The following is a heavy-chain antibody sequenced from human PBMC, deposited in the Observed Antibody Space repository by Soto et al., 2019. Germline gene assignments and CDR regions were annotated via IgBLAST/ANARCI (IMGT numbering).Heavy chain of an antibody. J-gene: IGHJ4*02. D-gene: IGHD6-19*01. V-gene: IGHV6-1*01. Sequence: QTLSLTCAIFGDSVSSTSAAWSWIRQCPTRRLEWLGRTYYRSQWYSNYAVSVKSRTAIKPHTSKNQYSLQLNSGTTEETAVYYCTRGSYYSGWVWGQGTLVTVSS. CDR3: TRGSYYSGWV. CDR1: GDSVSSTSAA. CDR2: TYYRSQWYS.